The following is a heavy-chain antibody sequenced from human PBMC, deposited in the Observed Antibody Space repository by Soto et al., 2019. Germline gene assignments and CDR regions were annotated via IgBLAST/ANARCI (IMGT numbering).Heavy chain of an antibody. CDR1: GGSFSGYY. V-gene: IGHV4-34*01. CDR3: ARWGTVGYCSGGSGYSIDY. CDR2: INHSGST. Sequence: QVQLQQWGAGLLKPSETLSLTCAVYGGSFSGYYWSWIRQPPGKGLEWIGEINHSGSTKYNPSLKSPVTISVDTSKNQFSLKLSSVTAADTAVYYCARWGTVGYCSGGSGYSIDYWGQGTLVTVSS. D-gene: IGHD2-15*01. J-gene: IGHJ4*02.